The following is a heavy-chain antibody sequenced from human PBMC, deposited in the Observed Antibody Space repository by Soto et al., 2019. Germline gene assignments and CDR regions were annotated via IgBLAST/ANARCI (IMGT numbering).Heavy chain of an antibody. CDR3: ARRWGSAFDI. J-gene: IGHJ3*02. CDR2: IYYSGKT. Sequence: PSETLSLTCTVSGGSISSYYWSWIRQPPGKGLEWIGYIYYSGKTYYNPSLKSRVTISVDTSRNQFSLKLTSVTAADTAVYYCARRWGSAFDIWGQGTMVTVSS. D-gene: IGHD1-26*01. V-gene: IGHV4-59*01. CDR1: GGSISSYY.